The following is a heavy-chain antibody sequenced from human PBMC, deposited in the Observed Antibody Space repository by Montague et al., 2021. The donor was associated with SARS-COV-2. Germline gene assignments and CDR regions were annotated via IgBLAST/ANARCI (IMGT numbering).Heavy chain of an antibody. CDR1: GFSLSTSGMC. V-gene: IGHV2-70*01. D-gene: IGHD4-23*01. CDR2: IDRDDDK. Sequence: PALVKPTQTLTLTCTFSGFSLSTSGMCVSWIRQPPGKALEWPTLIDRDDDKYYSTPLKTRLTISKDTSKNQVVLTMTNMDPVDTATYYCARSYGTTVVTRAFDYWGQGTLVTVSS. J-gene: IGHJ4*02. CDR3: ARSYGTTVVTRAFDY.